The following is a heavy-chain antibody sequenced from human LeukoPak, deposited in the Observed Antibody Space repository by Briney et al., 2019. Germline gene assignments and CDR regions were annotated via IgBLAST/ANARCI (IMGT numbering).Heavy chain of an antibody. Sequence: SETLSLTCTVSGGSISSSSYYWGWIRQPPGKGLEWIGSIYYSGSTYYNPSLKSRVTISVDTSKNQFSLKVRSVTAADTAVYYCARAREIVVVLVTTQVKKDNWFDPWGQGTLVTVSS. V-gene: IGHV4-39*07. CDR2: IYYSGST. CDR1: GGSISSSSYY. J-gene: IGHJ5*02. D-gene: IGHD2-15*01. CDR3: ARAREIVVVLVTTQVKKDNWFDP.